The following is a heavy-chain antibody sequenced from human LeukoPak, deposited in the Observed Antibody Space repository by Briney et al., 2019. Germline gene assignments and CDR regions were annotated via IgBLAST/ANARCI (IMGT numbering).Heavy chain of an antibody. Sequence: GGSLRLSCAASGFTFSSYGIHWVRQAPGKGLEWVTFIRYDGSNKYYAVSVKGRFTISRDNSKNTLYLQMNSLRAEDTAVYYCARDRWYYYDSSDYYHDAFDIWGQGTMVTVSS. CDR3: ARDRWYYYDSSDYYHDAFDI. J-gene: IGHJ3*02. V-gene: IGHV3-30*02. D-gene: IGHD3-22*01. CDR2: IRYDGSNK. CDR1: GFTFSSYG.